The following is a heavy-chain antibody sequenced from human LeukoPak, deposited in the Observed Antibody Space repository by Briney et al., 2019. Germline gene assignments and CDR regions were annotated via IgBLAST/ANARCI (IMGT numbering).Heavy chain of an antibody. Sequence: GGSLRLSCAASGFTFDDYAMHWVRQTPGKGLEWVSAISWNSGSMGYADSVKGRFTISRDNAKNSLYLQMNSLRAEDTALYYCAKDLHLGGFDIWGQGTMVIVSS. J-gene: IGHJ3*02. D-gene: IGHD4-23*01. CDR1: GFTFDDYA. CDR3: AKDLHLGGFDI. CDR2: ISWNSGSM. V-gene: IGHV3-9*01.